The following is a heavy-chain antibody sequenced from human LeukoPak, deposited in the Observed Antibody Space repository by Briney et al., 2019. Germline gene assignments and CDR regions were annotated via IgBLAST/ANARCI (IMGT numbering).Heavy chain of an antibody. CDR1: GGSISSGSYY. CDR2: IYTSGST. Sequence: PSETLSLTCTVSGGSISSGSYYWSWIRQPAGKGLEWIGRIYTSGSTNYNPSLKSRVTISVDTSKNQFSPKLSSVTAADTAVYYCARDFYGSGSYYNIRHYYMDVWGKGTTVTISS. J-gene: IGHJ6*03. D-gene: IGHD3-10*01. V-gene: IGHV4-61*02. CDR3: ARDFYGSGSYYNIRHYYMDV.